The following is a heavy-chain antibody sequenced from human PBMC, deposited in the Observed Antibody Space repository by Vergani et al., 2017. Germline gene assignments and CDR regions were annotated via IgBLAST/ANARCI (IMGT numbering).Heavy chain of an antibody. V-gene: IGHV3-7*03. CDR2: IKQDGSEK. CDR3: AKDLYDSSGYYYVTPLY. CDR1: GFTFSSYW. Sequence: EVQLVESGGGLVQPGGSLRLSCAASGFTFSSYWMSWVRQAPGKGLEWVANIKQDGSEKYYVDSVKGRFTISRDNAKNSLYLQMNSLRAEDTAVYYCAKDLYDSSGYYYVTPLYWGQGTLVTVSS. D-gene: IGHD3-22*01. J-gene: IGHJ4*02.